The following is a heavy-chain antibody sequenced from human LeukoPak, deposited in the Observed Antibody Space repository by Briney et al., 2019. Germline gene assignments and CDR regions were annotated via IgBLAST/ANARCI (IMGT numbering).Heavy chain of an antibody. D-gene: IGHD6-19*01. CDR2: ISYDGSNK. CDR1: GFTFSSYG. V-gene: IGHV3-30*18. CDR3: AKDLEQARGWYQGGAFDI. Sequence: GGSLRLSCAASGFTFSSYGMHWVRQAPGKGLEWVAVISYDGSNKYYADSVKGRFTISRDNSKNTLYLQMNSLRAEDTAVYYCAKDLEQARGWYQGGAFDIWGQGTMVTVSS. J-gene: IGHJ3*02.